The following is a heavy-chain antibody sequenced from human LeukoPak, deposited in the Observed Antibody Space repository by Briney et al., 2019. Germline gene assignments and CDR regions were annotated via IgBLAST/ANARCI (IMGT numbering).Heavy chain of an antibody. CDR1: GGSISSSSYY. V-gene: IGHV4-39*01. Sequence: PSETLSLTCTVSGGSISSSSYYWGWIRQPPGKGLEWIGSIYYSGITYYNPSLKSRVTISVDTSKNQFSLKLTSVTGADTAVYYCARLLRYCSSTSCYYFDYWGQGTLVTVSS. CDR2: IYYSGIT. CDR3: ARLLRYCSSTSCYYFDY. J-gene: IGHJ4*02. D-gene: IGHD2-2*01.